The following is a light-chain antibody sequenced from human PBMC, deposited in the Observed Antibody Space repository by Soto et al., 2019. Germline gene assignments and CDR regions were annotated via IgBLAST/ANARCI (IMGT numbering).Light chain of an antibody. V-gene: IGKV3-20*01. CDR1: QSISTSN. J-gene: IGKJ2*02. CDR3: QQDSSSPCT. Sequence: EIVLTQSPGTLSLSPGERATLSCRASQSISTSNLAWYQQKPGQAPRLIIYDASSRATGNPDRFSGSGSGTDFTLTISRLEPEDFAVDYCQQDSSSPCTFGQGTKLEIK. CDR2: DAS.